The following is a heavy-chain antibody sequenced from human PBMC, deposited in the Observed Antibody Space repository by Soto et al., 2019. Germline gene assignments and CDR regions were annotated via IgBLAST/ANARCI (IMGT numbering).Heavy chain of an antibody. CDR3: ARVRYYYGSGSKTNWFDP. CDR2: MNPNSGNT. D-gene: IGHD3-10*01. V-gene: IGHV1-8*01. CDR1: GYTFTSYD. J-gene: IGHJ5*02. Sequence: QVQLVQSGAEVKKPGASVKVSCKASGYTFTSYDINWVRQATGQGLEWMGWMNPNSGNTGYAQKFQGRVTMTRNTAISTAYMELSSLRSEDTAVYYCARVRYYYGSGSKTNWFDPWGQGTLVTVS.